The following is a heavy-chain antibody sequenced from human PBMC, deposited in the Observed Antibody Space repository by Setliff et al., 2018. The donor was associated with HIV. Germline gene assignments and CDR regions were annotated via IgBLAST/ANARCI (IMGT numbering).Heavy chain of an antibody. Sequence: PGGSLRLSCAASGFTFNTYWMTWVRQAPGKGLEWVANMNQNGGDKNYVGSVRGRFTISRDNPKNSLYLQMNSLRAEDSAVYYCARSQPMAQGVTPFDYWGRGVLVTVSS. J-gene: IGHJ4*02. CDR1: GFTFNTYW. V-gene: IGHV3-7*03. CDR2: MNQNGGDK. CDR3: ARSQPMAQGVTPFDY. D-gene: IGHD3-10*01.